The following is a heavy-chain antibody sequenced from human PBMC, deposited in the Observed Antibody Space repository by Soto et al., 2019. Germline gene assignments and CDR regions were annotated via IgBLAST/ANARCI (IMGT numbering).Heavy chain of an antibody. Sequence: EVQLVESGGGLVQPGRSLRLSCAASGFTFDDYAMHWVRQAPGKGLEWVSGISWNSGSIGYADSVKGRFTISRDNAKNSLYLQMNSLRAEDTALYYCARGPVSIRGIAVAGTLDYWGQGTLVTVSS. D-gene: IGHD6-19*01. V-gene: IGHV3-9*01. J-gene: IGHJ4*02. CDR2: ISWNSGSI. CDR3: ARGPVSIRGIAVAGTLDY. CDR1: GFTFDDYA.